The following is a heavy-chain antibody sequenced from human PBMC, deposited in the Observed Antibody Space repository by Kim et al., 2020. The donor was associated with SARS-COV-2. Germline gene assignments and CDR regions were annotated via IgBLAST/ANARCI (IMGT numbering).Heavy chain of an antibody. D-gene: IGHD1-26*01. CDR3: AKVVGATKGAFDI. V-gene: IGHV3-33*03. J-gene: IGHJ3*02. Sequence: YAAPVKGRFTISRDNSKNTLFLQLSSLRPEDTAVYYCAKVVGATKGAFDIWGQGTMVTVSS.